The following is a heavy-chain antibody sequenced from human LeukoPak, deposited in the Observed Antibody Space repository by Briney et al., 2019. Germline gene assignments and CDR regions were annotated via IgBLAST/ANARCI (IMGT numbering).Heavy chain of an antibody. V-gene: IGHV3-23*01. CDR3: AKDAPDIVVVVAAGYYFDY. J-gene: IGHJ4*02. Sequence: GGSLRLSCAASGFTFSSYAMSWVRQAPGKGLEWVSAISGSGGSTYYADSVKGRFTISRDNSKNTLYLQMNSLRAEDTAVYYCAKDAPDIVVVVAAGYYFDYWGQGTLVTVSP. D-gene: IGHD2-15*01. CDR1: GFTFSSYA. CDR2: ISGSGGST.